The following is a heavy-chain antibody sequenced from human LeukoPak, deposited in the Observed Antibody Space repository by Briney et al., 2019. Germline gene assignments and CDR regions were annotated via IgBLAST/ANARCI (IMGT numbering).Heavy chain of an antibody. CDR3: ARNLGPLWFGELFTDY. Sequence: GASVKVSCKASGYTFSRYAITWVRQAPGQGLEWMGWISAYNGNTNYVQKLQDRVTMTTDTSTSTAYMELRSLRSDDTAVYYCARNLGPLWFGELFTDYWGQGTLVTVSS. CDR2: ISAYNGNT. V-gene: IGHV1-18*01. J-gene: IGHJ4*02. D-gene: IGHD3-10*01. CDR1: GYTFSRYA.